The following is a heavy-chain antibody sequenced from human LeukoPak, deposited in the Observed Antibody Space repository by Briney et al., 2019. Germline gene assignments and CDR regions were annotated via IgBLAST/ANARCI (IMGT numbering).Heavy chain of an antibody. V-gene: IGHV3-30-3*01. J-gene: IGHJ6*02. D-gene: IGHD5-18*01. CDR1: GFTFSSYA. Sequence: GGSLRLSCAASGFTFSSYAMRWVRQAPGKGLEWVAALSYDGSNKYYADSVKGRFTISRDNSKNTLYLQMNSLRAEDTAVYYCARGSRRVAMVNYYYYGMDVWGQGTTVTVSS. CDR3: ARGSRRVAMVNYYYYGMDV. CDR2: LSYDGSNK.